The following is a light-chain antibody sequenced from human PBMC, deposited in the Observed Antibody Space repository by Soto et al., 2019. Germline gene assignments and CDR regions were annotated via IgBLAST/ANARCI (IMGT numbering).Light chain of an antibody. CDR3: QKCKIAPFT. CDR2: AAS. J-gene: IGKJ4*01. CDR1: QDISNF. V-gene: IGKV1-27*01. Sequence: DIQMTQSPSSLSAFVGDTVTITCRASQDISNFLAWYQQKPGKVPKLLIYAASNLQSGVPSRFSGSGSGTDFTVTISSLQPEDVATYYCQKCKIAPFTFGGGTKVE.